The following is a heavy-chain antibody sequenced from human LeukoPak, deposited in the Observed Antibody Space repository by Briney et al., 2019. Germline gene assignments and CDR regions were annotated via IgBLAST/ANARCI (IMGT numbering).Heavy chain of an antibody. D-gene: IGHD6-13*01. J-gene: IGHJ4*02. Sequence: ASVKVSCKASGYSLTSNGISWVRQAPGQGLEWMGWISAYNGNTNYAQNLQGRVTMTTDTSTSTAYMELRSLRSDDTAVYYCATGKGGAAAGTFDYWGQETLVTVSS. CDR1: GYSLTSNG. V-gene: IGHV1-18*01. CDR3: ATGKGGAAAGTFDY. CDR2: ISAYNGNT.